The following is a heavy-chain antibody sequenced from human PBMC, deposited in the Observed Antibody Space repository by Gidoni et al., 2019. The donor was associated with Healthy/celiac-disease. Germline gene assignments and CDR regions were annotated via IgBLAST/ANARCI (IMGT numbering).Heavy chain of an antibody. Sequence: EVQLVESGGGLVKPGGSLRLSCAASGFTFSSYSMNWVRQAPGKGLEWVSSISSSSSYIDYADSVKGRFTISRDNAKNSLYLQMNSLRAEDTAVYYCAREDVDTAMVTSWGQGTLVTVSS. CDR3: AREDVDTAMVTS. D-gene: IGHD5-18*01. CDR1: GFTFSSYS. CDR2: ISSSSSYI. V-gene: IGHV3-21*01. J-gene: IGHJ4*02.